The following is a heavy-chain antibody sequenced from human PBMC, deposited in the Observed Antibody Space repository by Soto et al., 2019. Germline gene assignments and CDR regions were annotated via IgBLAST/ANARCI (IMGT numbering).Heavy chain of an antibody. V-gene: IGHV3-23*01. D-gene: IGHD3-22*01. J-gene: IGHJ4*02. CDR3: ARSFAYYYSDSSASYYYFDD. CDR1: GFSFSNYA. Sequence: PGGSLRLSCAAPGFSFSNYAMTWVRQVPGKGLEWVSGISGSGTYYADSVKGRFTISRDDSKNSLYLQMNSLRAEDTAVYYCARSFAYYYSDSSASYYYFDDWGQGTLVTVSS. CDR2: ISGSGT.